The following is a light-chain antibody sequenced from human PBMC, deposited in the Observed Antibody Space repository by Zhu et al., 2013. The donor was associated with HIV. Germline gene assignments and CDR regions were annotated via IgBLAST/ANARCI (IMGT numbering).Light chain of an antibody. CDR3: QAWDSGTGV. CDR2: QDT. CDR1: KLGEKY. V-gene: IGLV3-1*01. J-gene: IGLJ1*01. Sequence: YELTQPPAVSVSPGQTASITCSGDKLGEKYVSWYRQQAGQSPLLVMFQDTKRPSGIPERFSGSNSGTTATLTIRETQAMDEADYYCQAWDSGTGVFGTGTKVTVL.